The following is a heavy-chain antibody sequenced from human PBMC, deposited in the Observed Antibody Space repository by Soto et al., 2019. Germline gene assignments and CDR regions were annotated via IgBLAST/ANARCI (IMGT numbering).Heavy chain of an antibody. Sequence: SETLSLTCTVSGGSISSYYWTWIRQPPGKGLEWIASFYYTGSADYNPSLKSRITGSVASSSTPFSLRLRSVTAADSAVYYCARALFRGPREYQCGMHVCGKGPTGSVST. J-gene: IGHJ6*04. CDR1: GGSISSYY. V-gene: IGHV4-59*01. CDR2: FYYTGSA. CDR3: ARALFRGPREYQCGMHV. D-gene: IGHD6-19*01.